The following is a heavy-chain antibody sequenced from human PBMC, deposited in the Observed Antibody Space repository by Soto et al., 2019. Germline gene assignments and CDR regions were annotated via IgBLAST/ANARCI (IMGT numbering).Heavy chain of an antibody. D-gene: IGHD4-17*01. V-gene: IGHV4-39*01. J-gene: IGHJ4*02. CDR3: ARNDYAPRGFGY. Sequence: ASETLSLTCIVSGVSISRSTQYWGWIRQPPGKGLEWLASIYSSGRTYYNPPLKSRLTISVDTSKNQFSPKLSPVTAADPAVYYCARNDYAPRGFGYWGQGTPVTVSS. CDR1: GVSISRSTQY. CDR2: IYSSGRT.